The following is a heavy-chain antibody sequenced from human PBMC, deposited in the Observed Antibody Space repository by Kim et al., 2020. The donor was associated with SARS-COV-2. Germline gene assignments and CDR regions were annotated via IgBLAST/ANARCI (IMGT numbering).Heavy chain of an antibody. J-gene: IGHJ3*02. V-gene: IGHV3-30*02. CDR3: AKRYNSAVNAFDI. Sequence: FADCVKCRFTISRDNSKNTLYLQMNSLREEDTAVYYCAKRYNSAVNAFDIWGQGTMVTVSS. D-gene: IGHD1-1*01.